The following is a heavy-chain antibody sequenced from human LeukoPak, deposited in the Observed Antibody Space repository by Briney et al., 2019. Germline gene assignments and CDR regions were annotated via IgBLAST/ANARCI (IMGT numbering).Heavy chain of an antibody. J-gene: IGHJ4*02. D-gene: IGHD2-15*01. CDR2: IRHDGNAK. CDR1: GFAFSDFW. Sequence: PGGSLRLSCAASGFAFSDFWMSWVRQASGKGLEWVANIRHDGNAKNYVPSVRGRFTISRDNAKNSLYLQMNSLTVEDTAVYYCATSHDSAGNDWGQGTLVTVSS. CDR3: ATSHDSAGND. V-gene: IGHV3-7*01.